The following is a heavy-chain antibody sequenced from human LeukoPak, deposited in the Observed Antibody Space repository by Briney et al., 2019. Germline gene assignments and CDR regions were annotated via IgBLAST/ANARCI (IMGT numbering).Heavy chain of an antibody. J-gene: IGHJ4*02. V-gene: IGHV3-7*01. Sequence: GGSLRLSCVGSGITFSSYWMNWVRQAPGKGLEWVAIIKQDGSVAHYVDSVKGRLTISRDNAKNSLYLQINNLRAEDTAVYYCAGGQGYLIQLWGQGTLVTVSS. CDR3: AGGQGYLIQL. CDR2: IKQDGSVA. D-gene: IGHD2-15*01. CDR1: GITFSSYW.